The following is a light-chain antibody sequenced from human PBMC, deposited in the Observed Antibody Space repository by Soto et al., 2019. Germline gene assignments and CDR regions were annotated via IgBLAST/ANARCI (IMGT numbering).Light chain of an antibody. V-gene: IGKV3-11*01. J-gene: IGKJ4*01. CDR1: QSVSSY. Sequence: EIVLTQSPATLSLSPGERATIACRASQSVSSYLAWYQQKPDQAPRLLIYDAYNRATGIPARFSGSGSETDLTITISSIEPEDFAVYYCHQRSNWLTFGGGTKVEIK. CDR3: HQRSNWLT. CDR2: DAY.